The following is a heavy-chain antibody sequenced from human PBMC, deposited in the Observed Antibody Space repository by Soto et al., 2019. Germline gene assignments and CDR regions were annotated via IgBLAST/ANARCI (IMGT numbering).Heavy chain of an antibody. CDR3: ARVRGPVVVTADFDY. CDR1: GYSISSGYY. Sequence: SETLSLTCAVSGYSISSGYYWGWIRQPPGKGLEWIGSIYHSGSTYYNPSLKSRVTISVDTSKNQFSLKLSSVTAADTAVYYCARVRGPVVVTADFDYWGQGTLVTVSS. CDR2: IYHSGST. V-gene: IGHV4-38-2*01. J-gene: IGHJ4*02. D-gene: IGHD2-21*02.